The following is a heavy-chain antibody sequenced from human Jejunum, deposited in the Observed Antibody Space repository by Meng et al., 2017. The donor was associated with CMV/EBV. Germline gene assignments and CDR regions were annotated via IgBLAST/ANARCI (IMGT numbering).Heavy chain of an antibody. J-gene: IGHJ5*02. CDR1: VGSISSSCYY. Sequence: SVGSISSSCYYWGWLRQPAGKGLEWMASINYSGTTYYNASLKSRVTMSVDTSKNQFSLRLSSVTAADTAVYYCARLIDYSRWFDPWGQGTLVTVSS. CDR2: INYSGTT. V-gene: IGHV4-39*01. D-gene: IGHD4-11*01. CDR3: ARLIDYSRWFDP.